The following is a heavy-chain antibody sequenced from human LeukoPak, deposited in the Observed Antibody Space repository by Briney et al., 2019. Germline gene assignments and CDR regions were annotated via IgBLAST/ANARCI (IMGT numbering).Heavy chain of an antibody. Sequence: GASVKVSCKASGGTFSSYAISWVRQAPGQGLEWMGIINPSGGSTSYAQKFQGRVTMTRDMSTSTVYMELSSLRSEDTAVYYCARDGTHGSIAVAASDYWGQGTLVTVSS. J-gene: IGHJ4*02. CDR2: INPSGGST. D-gene: IGHD6-19*01. CDR1: GGTFSSYA. CDR3: ARDGTHGSIAVAASDY. V-gene: IGHV1-46*01.